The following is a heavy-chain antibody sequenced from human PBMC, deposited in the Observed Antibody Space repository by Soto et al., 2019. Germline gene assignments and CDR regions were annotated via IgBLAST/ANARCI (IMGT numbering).Heavy chain of an antibody. CDR2: IWYDGSNK. CDR1: GFTFSSYG. D-gene: IGHD5-12*01. Sequence: QVQLVESGGGVVQPGRSLRLSCAASGFTFSSYGMHWVRQAPGKGLEWVAVIWYDGSNKYYADSVKGRFTISRDNSKNTLYLQMNSLRAEDTAVYYCARDPSSYDLRGYFDYWGQGTLVTVSS. CDR3: ARDPSSYDLRGYFDY. J-gene: IGHJ4*02. V-gene: IGHV3-33*01.